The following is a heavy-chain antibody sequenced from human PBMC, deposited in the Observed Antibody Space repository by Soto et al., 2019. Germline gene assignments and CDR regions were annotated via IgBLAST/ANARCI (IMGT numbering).Heavy chain of an antibody. D-gene: IGHD1-26*01. CDR1: GGSISSYY. V-gene: IGHV4-59*01. Sequence: SETLSLTCTVSGGSISSYYWSWIRQPPGKGLEWIGYIYYSGSTNYNPSLKSRVTISVDTSKNQFSLKLSSVTAADTAVYYCARDTAGGDHYYYGMGVWGQGTTVTVSS. CDR2: IYYSGST. CDR3: ARDTAGGDHYYYGMGV. J-gene: IGHJ6*02.